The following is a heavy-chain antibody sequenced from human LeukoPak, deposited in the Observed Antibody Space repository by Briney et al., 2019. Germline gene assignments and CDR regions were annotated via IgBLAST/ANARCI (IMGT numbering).Heavy chain of an antibody. J-gene: IGHJ5*02. CDR2: INPNSGGT. Sequence: ASVKVSCKASGYTFTSYAMHWVRQAPGQGLEWMGWINPNSGGTNYAQKFQGRVTMTRDTSITTAYMELSRLKYDDTAVYYCGRGVITSWFDPWGQGTLVTVSS. V-gene: IGHV1-2*02. CDR1: GYTFTSYA. CDR3: GRGVITSWFDP. D-gene: IGHD3-10*01.